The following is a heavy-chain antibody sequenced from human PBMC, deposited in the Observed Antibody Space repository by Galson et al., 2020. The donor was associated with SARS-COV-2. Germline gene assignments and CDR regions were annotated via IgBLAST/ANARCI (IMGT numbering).Heavy chain of an antibody. D-gene: IGHD4-17*01. V-gene: IGHV3-66*01. Sequence: GESLKISCAASGFTVSSNYMSWVRQAPGKGLEWVSVIYSGGSTYYADSVKGRFTISRDNSKNTLYLQMNSLRAEDTAVYYCARDYGDQCFGCWGQGTLVTVSS. CDR1: GFTVSSNY. J-gene: IGHJ4*02. CDR3: ARDYGDQCFGC. CDR2: IYSGGST.